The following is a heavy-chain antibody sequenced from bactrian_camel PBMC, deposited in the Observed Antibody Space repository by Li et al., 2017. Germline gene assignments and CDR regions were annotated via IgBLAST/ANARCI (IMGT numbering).Heavy chain of an antibody. D-gene: IGHD3*01. CDR2: IGNPGTT. J-gene: IGHJ6*01. Sequence: QVQLVESGGGSVQAGGSLRLSCAFPGYTYSPYCLGWFRQAAGKEREVVATIGNPGTTTYADSAKGRFTISKDNAKDTLYLQMTGLKPEDTGMYYCAADWAPTDWTTCMGWNAGSGYWGPGTQVTVS. CDR1: GYTYSPYC. V-gene: IGHV3S53*01. CDR3: AADWAPTDWTTCMGWNAGSGY.